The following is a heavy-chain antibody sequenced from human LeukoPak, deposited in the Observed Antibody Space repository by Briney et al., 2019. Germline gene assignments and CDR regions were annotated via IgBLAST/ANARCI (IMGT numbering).Heavy chain of an antibody. CDR3: ARGRRYFDILRYYYYMDV. Sequence: ASVKVSCKASGYTFTSYGISWVRQAPGQALEWMGWMNPNSGNTGYAQKFQGRVTITRNTSISTAYMELSSLRSEDTAVYYCARGRRYFDILRYYYYMDVWGKGTTVTVSS. V-gene: IGHV1-8*03. CDR2: MNPNSGNT. J-gene: IGHJ6*03. D-gene: IGHD3-9*01. CDR1: GYTFTSYG.